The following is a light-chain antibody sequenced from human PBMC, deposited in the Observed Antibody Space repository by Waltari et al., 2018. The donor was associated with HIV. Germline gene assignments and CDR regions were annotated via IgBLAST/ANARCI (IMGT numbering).Light chain of an antibody. J-gene: IGKJ2*01. Sequence: DIQMTQSPSTLSASLGDRVTITFRASPSITHFLALYQQKPGRAPNPLSSKASILQSGVPTNFSGSGSGTHFTLTVSGLRLDDFATNYCQQYSRFPVTFGQGTKL. CDR3: QQYSRFPVT. CDR2: KAS. CDR1: PSITHF. V-gene: IGKV1-5*03.